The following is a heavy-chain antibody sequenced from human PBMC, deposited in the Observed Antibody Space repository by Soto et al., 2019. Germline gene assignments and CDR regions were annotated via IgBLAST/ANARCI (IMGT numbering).Heavy chain of an antibody. CDR3: ARLPTGYPNWFDP. J-gene: IGHJ5*02. CDR2: IHYSGTT. V-gene: IGHV4-39*01. D-gene: IGHD3-9*01. Sequence: SETMSLTCTVSGGSISTSSYHWGWVRQAPGKGLEWMGNIHYSGTTYFKPSLKSRVTMSEDTSKNQFSLKLTSVTAADTAVYYCARLPTGYPNWFDPWGQGTLVTVSS. CDR1: GGSISTSSYH.